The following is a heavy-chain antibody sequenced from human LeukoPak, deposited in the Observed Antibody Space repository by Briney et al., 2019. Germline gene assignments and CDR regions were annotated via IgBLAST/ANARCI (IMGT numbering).Heavy chain of an antibody. V-gene: IGHV4-39*01. CDR2: INYRGST. D-gene: IGHD3-3*01. CDR1: GGSISSSPYY. J-gene: IGHJ4*02. CDR3: ARHFAITSPAEEQNYDFWSGYYPFDY. Sequence: SETLSLTCTVSGGSISSSPYYWGWIRQPPGKGLEWIGTINYRGSTYYNPSLKSRVTISVDTSKNQFSLKLSSVTAADTAVYYCARHFAITSPAEEQNYDFWSGYYPFDYWGQGTLVTVSS.